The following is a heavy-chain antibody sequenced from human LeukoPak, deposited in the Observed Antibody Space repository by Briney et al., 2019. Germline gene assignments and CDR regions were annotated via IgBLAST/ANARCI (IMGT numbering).Heavy chain of an antibody. CDR2: INTNTGNP. V-gene: IGHV7-4-1*02. J-gene: IGHJ4*02. Sequence: GASVTVSCTASGYTFTSYAMNWVRQAPGQGLEWMGWINTNTGNPTYAQGFTGRFVFSLDTSVSTAYLQISSLKAKDTAVYYCARDRCWGSCSRGGGDYWGQGTLVTVSS. CDR1: GYTFTSYA. D-gene: IGHD2-2*01. CDR3: ARDRCWGSCSRGGGDY.